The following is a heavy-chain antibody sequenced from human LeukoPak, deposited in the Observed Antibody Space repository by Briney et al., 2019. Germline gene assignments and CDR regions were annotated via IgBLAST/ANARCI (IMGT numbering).Heavy chain of an antibody. Sequence: PGGSLRLSCAASGFTVSSNYMSWVRQAPGKGLEWVSSISSSSSYIYYADSVKGRFTISRDNAKNSLYLQMNSLRAEDTAVYYCASSYCSSTSCYAGDYYYGMDVWGQGTTVTVSS. CDR3: ASSYCSSTSCYAGDYYYGMDV. D-gene: IGHD2-2*01. CDR2: ISSSSSYI. V-gene: IGHV3-21*01. CDR1: GFTVSSNY. J-gene: IGHJ6*02.